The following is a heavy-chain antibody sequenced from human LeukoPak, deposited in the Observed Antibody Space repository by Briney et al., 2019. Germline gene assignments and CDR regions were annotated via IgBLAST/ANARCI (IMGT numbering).Heavy chain of an antibody. CDR1: GFTFSSYS. V-gene: IGHV3-48*01. CDR2: ISNSSSTI. Sequence: PGGSLRLSCAASGFTFSSYSMNWVRQAPGKGLEWVSCISNSSSTIYYAASVKGRFTISSDNAKNSLYLQMNSLRAEATAVYYWARDRSSTSWEVRRFDYWGQGTLVTVSS. J-gene: IGHJ4*02. CDR3: ARDRSSTSWEVRRFDY. D-gene: IGHD2-2*01.